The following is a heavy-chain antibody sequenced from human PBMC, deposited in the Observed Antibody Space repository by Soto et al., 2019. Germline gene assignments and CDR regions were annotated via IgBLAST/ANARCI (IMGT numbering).Heavy chain of an antibody. CDR1: GFTFSSYS. J-gene: IGHJ4*02. V-gene: IGHV3-21*01. Sequence: VGSLRLSCAASGFTFSSYSMNWVRQAPGKGLEWVSSISSSSSYIYYADSVKGRFTISRDNAKNSLYLQMNSLRAEDTAVYYCARDSYYYDSSGYYMDYWGQGTLVTVSS. CDR2: ISSSSSYI. CDR3: ARDSYYYDSSGYYMDY. D-gene: IGHD3-22*01.